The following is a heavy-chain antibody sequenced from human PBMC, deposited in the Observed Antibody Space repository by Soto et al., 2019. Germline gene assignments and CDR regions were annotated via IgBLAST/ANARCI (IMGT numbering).Heavy chain of an antibody. CDR3: ASDAPYCSSTSCHYYYYYYMDV. J-gene: IGHJ6*03. CDR2: IIPILGIA. CDR1: GGTFSSYT. D-gene: IGHD2-2*01. V-gene: IGHV1-69*02. Sequence: SVKVSCKASGGTFSSYTISWVRQAPGQGLEWMGRIIPILGIANYAQKFQGRVTITADKSTSTAYMELSSLRSEDTAVYYCASDAPYCSSTSCHYYYYYYMDVWGKGTTVTVS.